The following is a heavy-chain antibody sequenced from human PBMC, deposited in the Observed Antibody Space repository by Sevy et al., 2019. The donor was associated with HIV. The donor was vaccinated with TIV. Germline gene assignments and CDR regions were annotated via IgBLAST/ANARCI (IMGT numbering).Heavy chain of an antibody. CDR2: INPSGSST. V-gene: IGHV1-46*01. Sequence: ASVKVSCKASGYTFTTYYMHWVRQAPGQGLEWMGIINPSGSSTTYAQKFQDTVIMTRDTSTSTVYLELTSLTSEDTAVYYCSRVGGDGYNTPQGDYWGQGTLVTVSS. D-gene: IGHD5-12*01. CDR3: SRVGGDGYNTPQGDY. CDR1: GYTFTTYY. J-gene: IGHJ4*02.